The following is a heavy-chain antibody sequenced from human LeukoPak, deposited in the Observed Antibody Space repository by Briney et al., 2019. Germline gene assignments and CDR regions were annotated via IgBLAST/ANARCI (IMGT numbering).Heavy chain of an antibody. Sequence: ASVKVSCKASGYTFTGHYMHWVRQAPGQGLEWMGWINPNSGGTNYAQKFQGRVTMTRDTSISTAYMELSRLRSDDTAVYYCARVDGYSYGYGLDPRLDYWGQGTLVTVSS. J-gene: IGHJ4*02. CDR1: GYTFTGHY. D-gene: IGHD5-18*01. CDR2: INPNSGGT. V-gene: IGHV1-2*02. CDR3: ARVDGYSYGYGLDPRLDY.